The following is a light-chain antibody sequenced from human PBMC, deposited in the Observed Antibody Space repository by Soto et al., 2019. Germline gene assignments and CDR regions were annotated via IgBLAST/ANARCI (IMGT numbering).Light chain of an antibody. Sequence: ETVLTQSPGTLSLSPGERATLSCRASQSVNSNYLAWYQQKPGQAPRLLIYGASSRATGIPDRFSGSGSGTDFTLTISRLEPEDFAVYYCQQFSSYPLTFGGGTKVDIK. CDR3: QQFSSYPLT. CDR1: QSVNSNY. V-gene: IGKV3-20*01. J-gene: IGKJ4*01. CDR2: GAS.